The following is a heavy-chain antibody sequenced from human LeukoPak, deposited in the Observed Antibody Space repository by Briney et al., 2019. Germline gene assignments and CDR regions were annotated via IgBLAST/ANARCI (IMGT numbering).Heavy chain of an antibody. CDR3: ARDPDEWDPRG. Sequence: GGSLRLSCAASGFTFSSYGMSWVRQAPGKGLEWVSYISSSSSTIYYADSVKGRFTISRDNAENSLYLQMNGLRAEDTAVYYCARDPDEWDPRGWGQGTLVTVSS. D-gene: IGHD1-26*01. CDR1: GFTFSSYG. J-gene: IGHJ4*02. V-gene: IGHV3-48*01. CDR2: ISSSSSTI.